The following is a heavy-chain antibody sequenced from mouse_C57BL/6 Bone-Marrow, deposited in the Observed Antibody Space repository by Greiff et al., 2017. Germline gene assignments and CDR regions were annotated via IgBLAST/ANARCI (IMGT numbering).Heavy chain of an antibody. D-gene: IGHD2-5*01. J-gene: IGHJ2*01. CDR1: GYTFTSYT. V-gene: IGHV1-4*01. Sequence: VQLQQSGAELARPGASVKMSCKASGYTFTSYTMHWVKQRPGQGLEWIGYINPSSGYTKYNQKFKDKATLTADKSSSTAYMQLSSLTSEDSAVYYCARRGVYSSQFDYWGQGTTLTVSS. CDR3: ARRGVYSSQFDY. CDR2: INPSSGYT.